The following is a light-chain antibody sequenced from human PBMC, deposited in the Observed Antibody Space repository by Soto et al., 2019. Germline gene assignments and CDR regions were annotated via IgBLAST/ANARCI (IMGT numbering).Light chain of an antibody. J-gene: IGKJ1*01. Sequence: DIQMTQSPSTLSASVGDTVTITCRASQSFSNWLAWYQQKPVKATKCLIYKASTLESGVTSRFSGSGSGTEFTLTISSLQPDDFATYYCQQYNSYSWTFGQGTKVELK. CDR3: QQYNSYSWT. CDR2: KAS. V-gene: IGKV1-5*03. CDR1: QSFSNW.